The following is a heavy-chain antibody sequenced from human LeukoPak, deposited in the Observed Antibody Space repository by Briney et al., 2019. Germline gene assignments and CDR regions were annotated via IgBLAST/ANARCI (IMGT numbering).Heavy chain of an antibody. Sequence: SETLSLTCAVYGGSFSGYYWSWIRQPPGKGLEWIGSIYYSGSTYYNPSLKSRVTISVDTSKNQFSLKLSSVTAADTAVYYCARDGYNRDLFQHWGQGTLVTVSS. CDR2: IYYSGST. CDR1: GGSFSGYY. D-gene: IGHD5-24*01. V-gene: IGHV4-34*01. J-gene: IGHJ1*01. CDR3: ARDGYNRDLFQH.